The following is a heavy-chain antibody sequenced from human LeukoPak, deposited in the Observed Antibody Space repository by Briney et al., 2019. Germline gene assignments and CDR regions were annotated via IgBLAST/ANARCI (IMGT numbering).Heavy chain of an antibody. D-gene: IGHD2-2*01. CDR3: TRAVRNQLLSEY. CDR1: GYTFSSYD. J-gene: IGHJ4*02. V-gene: IGHV1-8*01. Sequence: GASVKVSCKASGYTFSSYDVTWVRQAPGQGLEYMGWMNPNSGNTGYAQKFRGRVTMTSDAPTTSAYMEQSSLTSEDTAVYYCTRAVRNQLLSEYWGQGTLITVSS. CDR2: MNPNSGNT.